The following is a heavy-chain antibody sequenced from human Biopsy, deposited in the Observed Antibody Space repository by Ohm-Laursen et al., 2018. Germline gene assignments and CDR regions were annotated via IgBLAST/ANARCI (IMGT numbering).Heavy chain of an antibody. Sequence: SDTLSLTCNVSGGSIRGSTYYWGWIRQTPGKGLEWIGSVYFSGNTYYNPSLGGRVTISVDTSKNQFSLKLISVTAADTALYYCARRLVYGVFDSWAKGTLVTVSS. D-gene: IGHD5/OR15-5a*01. V-gene: IGHV4-39*01. J-gene: IGHJ4*02. CDR1: GGSIRGSTYY. CDR2: VYFSGNT. CDR3: ARRLVYGVFDS.